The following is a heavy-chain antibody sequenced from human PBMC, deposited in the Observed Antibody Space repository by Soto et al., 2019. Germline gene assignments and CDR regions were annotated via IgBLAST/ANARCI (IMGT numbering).Heavy chain of an antibody. J-gene: IGHJ4*02. V-gene: IGHV4-31*03. D-gene: IGHD6-13*01. Sequence: SETLSLTCTVPGGSISSGGYYWSWIRQHPGKGLEWIGYIYYSGSTYYNPSLKSRVTISVDTSKNQFSLKLSSVTAADTAVYYCARLQGFIAAASRVFDYWGQGTLVTVSS. CDR1: GGSISSGGYY. CDR2: IYYSGST. CDR3: ARLQGFIAAASRVFDY.